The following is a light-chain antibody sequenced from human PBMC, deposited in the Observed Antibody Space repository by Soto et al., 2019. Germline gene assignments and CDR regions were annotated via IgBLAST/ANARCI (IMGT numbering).Light chain of an antibody. V-gene: IGKV3D-15*01. CDR3: QQYNNWPLT. J-gene: IGKJ1*01. CDR1: QSVSSN. Sequence: EIVMTQSPATLSVSPGERATLSCRASQSVSSNLAWYQQKPGQAPRPLIYGASIRATGIPARFSGSGSGTEFTLTISSLQSEDFAVYYCQQYNNWPLTFGQGT. CDR2: GAS.